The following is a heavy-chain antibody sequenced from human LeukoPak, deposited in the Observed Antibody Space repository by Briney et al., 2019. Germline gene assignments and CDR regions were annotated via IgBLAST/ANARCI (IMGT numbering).Heavy chain of an antibody. J-gene: IGHJ4*02. V-gene: IGHV4-34*01. CDR2: INHSGST. CDR3: ARGLTLLWFGDPYYFDY. Sequence: PETLSLTCAVYGGSFSGYYWSWIRQPPGKGLEWIGEINHSGSTNYNPSLKSRVTISVDTSKNQFSLKLSSVTAADTAVYYCARGLTLLWFGDPYYFDYWGQGTLVTVSS. CDR1: GGSFSGYY. D-gene: IGHD3-10*01.